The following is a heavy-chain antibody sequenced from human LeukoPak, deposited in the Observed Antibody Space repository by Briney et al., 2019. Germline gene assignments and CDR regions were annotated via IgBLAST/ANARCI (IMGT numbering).Heavy chain of an antibody. CDR3: AKGKGSTVTVYYFDF. V-gene: IGHV3-23*01. D-gene: IGHD4-17*01. J-gene: IGHJ4*02. Sequence: PGDSLRLSCAASGFTFGSCAMNWVRQAPGKGLEWVSGVSGSGSGTYYADSVKGRFTISRDNSKNTLYLQMSSLRAEDTAVYYCAKGKGSTVTVYYFDFWGQGTLVTVSS. CDR2: VSGSGSGT. CDR1: GFTFGSCA.